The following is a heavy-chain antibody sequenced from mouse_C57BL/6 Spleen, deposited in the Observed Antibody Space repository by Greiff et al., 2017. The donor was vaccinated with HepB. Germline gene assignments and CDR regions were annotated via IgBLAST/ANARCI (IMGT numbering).Heavy chain of an antibody. CDR2: IDPETGGT. J-gene: IGHJ4*01. CDR3: TKGNYGYYAMDY. V-gene: IGHV1-15*01. Sequence: QVQLKESGAELVRPGASVTLSCKASGYTFTDYEMHWVKQTPVHGLEWIGAIDPETGGTAYNQKFKGKAILTADKSSSTAYMELRSLTSEDSAVYYCTKGNYGYYAMDYWGQGTSVTVSS. CDR1: GYTFTDYE. D-gene: IGHD2-1*01.